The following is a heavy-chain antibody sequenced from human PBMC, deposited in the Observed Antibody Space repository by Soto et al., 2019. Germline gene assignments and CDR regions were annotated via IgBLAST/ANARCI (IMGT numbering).Heavy chain of an antibody. Sequence: SETLSLTCAGSGGSISSGDYSWNWIRQPPGKGLEWIGYIYYGGSTYYNPSLKSRVTISVDTSKNQFSLKLSSVTAADTAVYYCASLPPPLYSSGWWYFDYWGQGTLVTVSS. CDR1: GGSISSGDYS. J-gene: IGHJ4*02. V-gene: IGHV4-30-2*03. CDR2: IYYGGST. D-gene: IGHD6-19*01. CDR3: ASLPPPLYSSGWWYFDY.